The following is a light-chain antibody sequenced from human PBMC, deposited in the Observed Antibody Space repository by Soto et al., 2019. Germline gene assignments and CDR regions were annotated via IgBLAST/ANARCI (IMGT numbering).Light chain of an antibody. V-gene: IGLV2-14*03. CDR2: DVN. Sequence: QSALTQPASVSGSPGQSITISCTGTSIDIGAYNFVSWYQQHPGKAPKLMLYDVNIRPSGVSNLFYGSKSGNTAALTISGLQAEDEADYYGTSWKTSTTMEFGGGTKLPVL. J-gene: IGLJ2*01. CDR3: TSWKTSTTME. CDR1: SIDIGAYNF.